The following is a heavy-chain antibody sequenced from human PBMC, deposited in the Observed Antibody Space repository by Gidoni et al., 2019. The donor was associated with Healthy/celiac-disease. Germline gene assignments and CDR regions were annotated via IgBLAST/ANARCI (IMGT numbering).Heavy chain of an antibody. V-gene: IGHV3-23*01. CDR1: GFTSSPYA. CDR3: AKDGYSYRKTDAFDI. CDR2: ISGSGCST. J-gene: IGHJ3*02. Sequence: EVQLLESGGGLVQPGGSLRLSCAASGFTSSPYALSWVRQAPGKGLEWVSAISGSGCSTYYADSVKGRFTISRDNSKNTLYLQMNSLRAEDTAVYYCAKDGYSYRKTDAFDIWGQGTMVTVSS. D-gene: IGHD5-18*01.